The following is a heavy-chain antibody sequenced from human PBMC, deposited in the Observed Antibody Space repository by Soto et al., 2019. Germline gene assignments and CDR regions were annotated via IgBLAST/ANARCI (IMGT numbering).Heavy chain of an antibody. CDR2: ISSSSSYI. J-gene: IGHJ5*02. D-gene: IGHD4-17*01. V-gene: IGHV3-21*01. CDR3: ARERDYGGNIGWFEP. Sequence: PGGSLRLSCAASGFTFSGYSMNWVRQAPGKGLEWVSSISSSSSYIYYADSVKGRFTISRDNAKNSLYLQMNSLRAEDTAVYYCARERDYGGNIGWFEPWGQGTLVTVSS. CDR1: GFTFSGYS.